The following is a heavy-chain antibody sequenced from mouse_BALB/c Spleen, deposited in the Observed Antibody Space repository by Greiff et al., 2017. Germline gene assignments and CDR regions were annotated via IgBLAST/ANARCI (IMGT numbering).Heavy chain of an antibody. D-gene: IGHD2-1*01. J-gene: IGHJ4*01. Sequence: EVQLQQSGPELVKPGASVKISCKASGYSFTGYYMHWVKQSHVKSLEWIGRINPYNGATSYNQNFKDKASLTVDKSSSTAYMELHSLTSEDSAVYYCARRYYGNVYAMDYWGQGTSVTVSS. CDR2: INPYNGAT. CDR3: ARRYYGNVYAMDY. CDR1: GYSFTGYY. V-gene: IGHV1-31*01.